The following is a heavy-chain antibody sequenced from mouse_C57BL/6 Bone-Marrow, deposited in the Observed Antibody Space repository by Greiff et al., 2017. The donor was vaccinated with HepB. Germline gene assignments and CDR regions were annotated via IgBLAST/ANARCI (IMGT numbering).Heavy chain of an antibody. D-gene: IGHD1-3*01. J-gene: IGHJ3*01. V-gene: IGHV1-62-2*01. CDR2: FYPGSGSI. CDR1: GYTFTEYT. Sequence: VQRVESGAELVKPGASVKLSCKASGYTFTEYTIHWVKQRSGQGLEWIGWFYPGSGSIKYNEKFKDKATLTADKSSSTVYMELSRLTSEDSAVYFCARHEEGTKWFAYWGQGTLVTVSA. CDR3: ARHEEGTKWFAY.